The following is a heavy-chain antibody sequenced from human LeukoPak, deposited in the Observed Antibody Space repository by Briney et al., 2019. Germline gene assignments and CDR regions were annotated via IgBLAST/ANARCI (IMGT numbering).Heavy chain of an antibody. CDR1: TFAFSSYA. CDR2: ITGSGAGT. Sequence: GGSLRLSCAASTFAFSSYAMTWVRQAPGKGLEWVSSITGSGAGTSYADSVKGRFTVSRDNSKNTLYLQMNSLRAEDTAVYYCAMDSAWLPLKFDYWGPGTLVAVST. D-gene: IGHD5-24*01. J-gene: IGHJ4*02. CDR3: AMDSAWLPLKFDY. V-gene: IGHV3-23*01.